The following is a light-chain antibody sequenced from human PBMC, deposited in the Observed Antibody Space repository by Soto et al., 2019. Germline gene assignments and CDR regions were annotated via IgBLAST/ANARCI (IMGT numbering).Light chain of an antibody. CDR3: GSYPRSITPYV. Sequence: QSALTQPASVSVSPGQSITISCTGTSSDVGGYNYVSWYQQHPGKAPKLMIYEVSNRPSGVSDRFSGSKSGNTASLTISGLQAEDEADYYCGSYPRSITPYVFGTGTKVTVL. CDR2: EVS. CDR1: SSDVGGYNY. J-gene: IGLJ1*01. V-gene: IGLV2-14*01.